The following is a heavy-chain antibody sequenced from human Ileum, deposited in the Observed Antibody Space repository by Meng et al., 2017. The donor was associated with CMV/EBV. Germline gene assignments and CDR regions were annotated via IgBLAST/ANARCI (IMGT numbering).Heavy chain of an antibody. CDR3: ARDAQGGFDP. CDR2: IYPSGHT. V-gene: IGHV4-61*01. CDR1: GASINSGSDY. Sequence: LTCTVSGASINSGSDYWSWIRQTPGKGLEWIGYIYPSGHTKYNPSLKSRVTISIDRSKNQFSLTLSSVSAADTAVYSCARDAQGGFDPWGQGALVTVSS. J-gene: IGHJ5*02.